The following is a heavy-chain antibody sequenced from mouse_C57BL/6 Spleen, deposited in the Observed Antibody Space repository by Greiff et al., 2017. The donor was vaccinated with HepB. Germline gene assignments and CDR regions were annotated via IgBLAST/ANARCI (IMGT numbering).Heavy chain of an antibody. CDR3: ARETHYYGSTYYAMDY. CDR2: INYDGSST. V-gene: IGHV5-16*01. J-gene: IGHJ4*01. Sequence: EVKVIESEGGLVQPGSSMKLSCTASGFTFSDYYMAWVRQVPEKGLEWVANINYDGSSTYYLDSLKSRFIISRDNAKNILYLQMSSLKSEDTATYYCARETHYYGSTYYAMDYWGQGTSVTVSS. CDR1: GFTFSDYY. D-gene: IGHD1-1*01.